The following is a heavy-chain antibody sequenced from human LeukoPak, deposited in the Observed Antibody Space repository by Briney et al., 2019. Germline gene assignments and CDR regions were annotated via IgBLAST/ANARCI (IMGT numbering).Heavy chain of an antibody. D-gene: IGHD4-11*01. CDR1: GFTFTKAW. CDR2: IKSIPDGGTT. Sequence: KPGGSLTLSCAASGFTFTKAWMSWARQAPGKGLEWVGRIKSIPDGGTTDYAAPVKGRFTISRDDSKNTLYLQMNSLNTEDTAVYYCATGPHLSATVTTIAYFDYWGQGTLVTVSS. V-gene: IGHV3-15*01. CDR3: ATGPHLSATVTTIAYFDY. J-gene: IGHJ4*02.